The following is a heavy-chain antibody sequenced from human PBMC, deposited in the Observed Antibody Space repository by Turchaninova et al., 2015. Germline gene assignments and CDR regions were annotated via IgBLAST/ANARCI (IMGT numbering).Heavy chain of an antibody. J-gene: IGHJ4*02. V-gene: IGHV3-15*01. Sequence: WGSLRLSCAASGFTFTNAYMSWVRQAPGKGLEWVGRITTKTVGGTTDYTAPVKGRSTISSDDSKNTLYLKMNNLKAEDPATYYCTTYASGSLNHWGQGTLVTVSS. CDR3: TTYASGSLNH. CDR2: ITTKTVGGTT. D-gene: IGHD3-10*01. CDR1: GFTFTNAY.